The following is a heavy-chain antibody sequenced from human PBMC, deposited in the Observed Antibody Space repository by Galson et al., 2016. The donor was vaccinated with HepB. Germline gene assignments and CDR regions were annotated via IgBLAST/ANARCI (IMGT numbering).Heavy chain of an antibody. CDR2: IIPVYGTA. J-gene: IGHJ6*02. CDR1: GGTFGRYA. Sequence: SVKVSCKASGGTFGRYAISWVRQAPGQGPEWMGGIIPVYGTANYAPSFQDRLTITADELTTTAYMELSTLRSEDTAVYYCAREGSGSYYNPLDFYFYGMDVRGQGTTVTVSS. V-gene: IGHV1-69*13. CDR3: AREGSGSYYNPLDFYFYGMDV. D-gene: IGHD3-10*01.